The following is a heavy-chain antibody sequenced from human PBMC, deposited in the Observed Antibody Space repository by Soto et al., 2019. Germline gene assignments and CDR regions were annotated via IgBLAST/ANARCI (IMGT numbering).Heavy chain of an antibody. J-gene: IGHJ6*03. V-gene: IGHV5-51*01. Sequence: GESLKISCKGSGYSFTSYWIGWVRQMPGKGLEWMGIIYPGDSDTRYSPSFQGQVTISADKSISTAYLQWSSLKASDTAMYYCARHVTGTTVTIPAYYYYMDVWGKGTTVTVSS. CDR3: ARHVTGTTVTIPAYYYYMDV. D-gene: IGHD4-4*01. CDR1: GYSFTSYW. CDR2: IYPGDSDT.